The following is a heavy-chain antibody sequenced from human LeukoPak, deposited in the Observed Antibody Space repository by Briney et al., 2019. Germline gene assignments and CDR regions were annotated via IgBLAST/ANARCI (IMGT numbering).Heavy chain of an antibody. Sequence: SATLSLTCAVAGGSISSYYWSWSRPPPGKGLEWIGYIYYSGSTNYNPSLKSRVTISVDTSKNKFSLKLSSVTAADTAVYYCARLVGYSSGWYSGAGDYFDYWGQGTLVTVSS. CDR1: GGSISSYY. D-gene: IGHD6-19*01. CDR3: ARLVGYSSGWYSGAGDYFDY. CDR2: IYYSGST. J-gene: IGHJ4*02. V-gene: IGHV4-59*08.